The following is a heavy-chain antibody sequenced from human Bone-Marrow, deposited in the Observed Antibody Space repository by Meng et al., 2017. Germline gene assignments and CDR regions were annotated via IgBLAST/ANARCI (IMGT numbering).Heavy chain of an antibody. D-gene: IGHD6-13*01. V-gene: IGHV1-2*06. CDR1: GYTFRDYW. J-gene: IGHJ4*02. Sequence: QVEVVRSGDGVKKPGAAVKFSCKASGYTFRDYWLHWVRRAPGQGLEWMGRINPKSGDTHYAQRFQGRVTMTGDTSISTAYMELSGLRSDDTAMYYCARDEDISAAGKLFGDYWGQGTLVTVSS. CDR3: ARDEDISAAGKLFGDY. CDR2: INPKSGDT.